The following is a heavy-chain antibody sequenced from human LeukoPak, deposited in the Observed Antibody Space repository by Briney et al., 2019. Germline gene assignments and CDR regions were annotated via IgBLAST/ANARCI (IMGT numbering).Heavy chain of an antibody. CDR1: GFTFGSIH. J-gene: IGHJ4*02. D-gene: IGHD6-19*01. V-gene: IGHV3-66*01. CDR2: INNGDNT. CDR3: ARASQWLAFDY. Sequence: GGSLRLSCAVSGFTFGSIHMAWVRQAPGKGLEWVSVINNGDNTNYADSVRGRFTISRDNSKNTLYLQMNSLRAEDTAVYYCARASQWLAFDYWGQGTLVTVSS.